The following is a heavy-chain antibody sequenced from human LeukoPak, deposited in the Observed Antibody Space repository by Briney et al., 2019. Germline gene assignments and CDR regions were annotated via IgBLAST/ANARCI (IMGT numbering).Heavy chain of an antibody. D-gene: IGHD3-10*01. CDR1: GFTFSSYE. J-gene: IGHJ4*02. V-gene: IGHV3-48*03. CDR3: ARTARAGRKLLYYFDY. CDR2: IGRGGGPI. Sequence: GSLRLSGEASGFTFSSYEMNWVRQAPGKGLEWIAYIGRGGGPIYYSDSVQGRFAISRDDATSSVNLQMDGLRGDDTALYYCARTARAGRKLLYYFDYWGQGALVTVAS.